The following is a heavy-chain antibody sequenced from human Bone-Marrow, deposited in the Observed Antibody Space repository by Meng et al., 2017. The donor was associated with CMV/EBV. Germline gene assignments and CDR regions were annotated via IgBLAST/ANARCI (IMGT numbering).Heavy chain of an antibody. CDR3: ARPPLYVDYYYYGMDV. CDR2: IYYSGST. CDR1: GGSISSSSYY. D-gene: IGHD2-8*01. Sequence: SETLSLTCTVSGGSISSSSYYWGWIRQPPGKGLDWIGSIYYSGSTYYNPSLKSRVTISVDTSKNQFSLKLSSVTAADTAVYYCARPPLYVDYYYYGMDVWGQGTTVTVSS. V-gene: IGHV4-39*07. J-gene: IGHJ6*02.